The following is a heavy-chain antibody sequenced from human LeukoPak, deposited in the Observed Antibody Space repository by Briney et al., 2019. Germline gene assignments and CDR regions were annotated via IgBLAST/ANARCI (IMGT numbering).Heavy chain of an antibody. V-gene: IGHV3-23*01. D-gene: IGHD3-22*01. CDR2: ISGSGGST. CDR1: GFTFSSYA. CDR3: AKKYYYDSSGYYRENDY. Sequence: PGGSLRLSCAAPGFTFSSYAMSWVRQAPGKGLEWVSAISGSGGSTYYADSVKGRFTISRDNSKNTLYLQMNSLRAEDTAVYYCAKKYYYDSSGYYRENDYWGQGTLVTVSS. J-gene: IGHJ4*02.